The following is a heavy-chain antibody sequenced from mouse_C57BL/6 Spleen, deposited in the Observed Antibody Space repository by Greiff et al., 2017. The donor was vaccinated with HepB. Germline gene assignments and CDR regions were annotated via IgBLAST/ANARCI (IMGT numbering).Heavy chain of an antibody. CDR2: ISSGSSTI. CDR1: GFTFSDYG. V-gene: IGHV5-17*01. Sequence: EVLLVESGGGLVKPGGSLKLSCAASGFTFSDYGMHWVRQAPEKGLEWVAYISSGSSTIYYADTVKGRFTISRDNAKNTLFLQMTSLRSEDMAMYYCGRLDDYDSCHVGGWGKGTTAIDSS. CDR3: GRLDDYDSCHVGG. J-gene: IGHJ1*02. D-gene: IGHD2-4*01.